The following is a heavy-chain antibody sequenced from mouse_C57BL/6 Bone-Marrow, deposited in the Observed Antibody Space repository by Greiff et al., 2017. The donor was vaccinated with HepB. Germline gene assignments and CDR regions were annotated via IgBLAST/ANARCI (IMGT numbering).Heavy chain of an antibody. J-gene: IGHJ1*03. CDR2: INPYNGDT. V-gene: IGHV1-20*01. CDR3: AGSNGNCGYWYFDV. Sequence: EVQLQQSGPELVKPGDSVKISCKASGYSFTGYFMNWVMQSHGKSLEWIGRINPYNGDTFYNQKFKGKATLTVDKSSSTAHMELRSLTSEDSAVYYCAGSNGNCGYWYFDVWGTGTTVTVSS. D-gene: IGHD2-1*01. CDR1: GYSFTGYF.